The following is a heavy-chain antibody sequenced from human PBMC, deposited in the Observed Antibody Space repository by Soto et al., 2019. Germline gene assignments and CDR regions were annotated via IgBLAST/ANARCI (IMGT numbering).Heavy chain of an antibody. CDR2: ISWDAGST. D-gene: IGHD7-27*01. CDR1: GFTFEDYT. Sequence: PGGSLRLSCAASGFTFEDYTMHWVRQVPGKGLEWVSLISWDAGSTYYADSVKGRFTISRDNSKNSLSLQMNSLRTEDTALYYCASSEATWGSNYYGMDVWGQGTTGTVS. V-gene: IGHV3-43*01. CDR3: ASSEATWGSNYYGMDV. J-gene: IGHJ6*02.